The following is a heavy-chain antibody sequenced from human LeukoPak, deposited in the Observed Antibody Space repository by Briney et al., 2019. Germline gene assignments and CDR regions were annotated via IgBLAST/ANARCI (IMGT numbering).Heavy chain of an antibody. J-gene: IGHJ5*02. CDR2: IYPGDSDT. V-gene: IGHV5-51*01. CDR3: ARLRIAAAGTIDWFDP. CDR1: GXSFTSYC. D-gene: IGHD6-13*01. Sequence: GESLKISFKGSGXSFTSYCIGWVRQMPGKGMEWMGIIYPGDSDTRYSPSFQGQVTISADKSISTAYLQWSSLKASDTAMYYCARLRIAAAGTIDWFDPWGQGTLVTVSS.